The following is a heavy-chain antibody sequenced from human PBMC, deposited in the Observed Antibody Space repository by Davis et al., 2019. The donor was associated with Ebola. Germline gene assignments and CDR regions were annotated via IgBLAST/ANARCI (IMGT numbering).Heavy chain of an antibody. CDR2: IIGSGGVT. D-gene: IGHD6-19*01. V-gene: IGHV3-23*01. CDR3: AKDLRQWLTPHHLDF. CDR1: GFTFSTYA. Sequence: GESLKISCAASGFTFSTYAMSWVRQAPGKGLEWVSSIIGSGGVTYYADSVKGRFSISRDNSKNTLYLQMNSLRAEDTAIYYCAKDLRQWLTPHHLDFWGQGTLVTVSS. J-gene: IGHJ4*02.